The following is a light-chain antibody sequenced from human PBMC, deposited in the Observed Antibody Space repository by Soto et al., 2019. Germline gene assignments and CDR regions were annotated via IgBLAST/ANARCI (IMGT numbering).Light chain of an antibody. CDR3: LQLDIHPYR. CDR1: QGIRNA. CDR2: DAS. V-gene: IGKV1-17*01. Sequence: DIQMTQSPSSLSASVGDRVTITCRASQGIRNALAWYQQKPGRAPDRLIYDASTLQKGVPSRFSGSGSGTEFTLTISSLQPEDVATYYCLQLDIHPYRFGRGTKVEI. J-gene: IGKJ2*03.